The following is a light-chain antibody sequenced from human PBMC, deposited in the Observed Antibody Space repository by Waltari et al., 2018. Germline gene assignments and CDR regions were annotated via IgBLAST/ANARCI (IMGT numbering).Light chain of an antibody. CDR2: CAS. Sequence: EIVLTQSPGTLSLSPGERATLSCRASERLTSYYLAWYQQRPGQAPKLLIYCASSRATGVPDRFTGSGSGTDFRLTISRLEPEDFAVYYCQHYDTSPAWTFGQGTKLQIK. CDR3: QHYDTSPAWT. V-gene: IGKV3-20*01. J-gene: IGKJ2*02. CDR1: ERLTSYY.